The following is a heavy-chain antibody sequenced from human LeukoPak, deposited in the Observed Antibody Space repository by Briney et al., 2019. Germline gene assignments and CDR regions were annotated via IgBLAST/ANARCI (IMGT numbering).Heavy chain of an antibody. V-gene: IGHV4-59*08. Sequence: SETLSLTCTVSGGSISSYYWSWIRQPPGKGLEWIGYIHYSGSTNYNPSLKSRVTISVDTSKNQFSLKLSSVTAADTAVYYCARHMGLGYSYGYPYFDYWGQGTLVTVSS. CDR1: GGSISSYY. CDR2: IHYSGST. CDR3: ARHMGLGYSYGYPYFDY. D-gene: IGHD5-18*01. J-gene: IGHJ4*02.